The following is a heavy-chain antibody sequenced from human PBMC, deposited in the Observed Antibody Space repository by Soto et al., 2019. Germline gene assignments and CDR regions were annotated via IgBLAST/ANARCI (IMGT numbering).Heavy chain of an antibody. D-gene: IGHD2-2*01. Sequence: PWGSLRLSCAASGFTFSSYTMNWVRQAPGKGLEWVSTITHSGGTTYYADSVKGRFTISRDNSRNTLYLQMNSLRAEDTAVYSCARSHCSTTTCHRLTLDSWGQGTLVTVSS. CDR1: GFTFSSYT. CDR2: ITHSGGTT. V-gene: IGHV3-23*01. J-gene: IGHJ4*02. CDR3: ARSHCSTTTCHRLTLDS.